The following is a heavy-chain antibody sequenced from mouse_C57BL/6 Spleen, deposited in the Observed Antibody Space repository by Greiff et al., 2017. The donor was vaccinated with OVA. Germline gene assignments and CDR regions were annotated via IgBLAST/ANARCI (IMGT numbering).Heavy chain of an antibody. J-gene: IGHJ1*03. CDR2: IDPETGGT. CDR3: TRSLNWVYWYFDV. Sequence: VQGVESGAELVRPGASVTLSCKASGYTFTDYEMHWVKQTPVHGLEWIGAIDPETGGTAYNQKFKGKAILTADKSSSTAYMELRSLTSEDSAVYYCTRSLNWVYWYFDVWGTGTTVTVSS. D-gene: IGHD4-1*01. V-gene: IGHV1-15*01. CDR1: GYTFTDYE.